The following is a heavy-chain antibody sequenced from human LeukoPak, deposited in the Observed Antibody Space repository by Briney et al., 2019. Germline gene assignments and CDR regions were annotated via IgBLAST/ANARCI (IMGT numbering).Heavy chain of an antibody. Sequence: PGGSLRLSCAVSGFTFTDTYMTWIRQAPGKGLESLSYISPSGTDISYADSVKGRFTISRDNAKNSLYLQMNSLRAGDTAVYYCTRSYPGQGDAFDIWGQGTMVTVSS. J-gene: IGHJ3*02. CDR1: GFTFTDTY. CDR3: TRSYPGQGDAFDI. CDR2: ISPSGTDI. V-gene: IGHV3-11*04.